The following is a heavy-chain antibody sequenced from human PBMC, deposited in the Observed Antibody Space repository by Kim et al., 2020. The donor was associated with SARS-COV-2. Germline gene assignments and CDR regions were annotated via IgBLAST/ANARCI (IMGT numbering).Heavy chain of an antibody. J-gene: IGHJ4*02. Sequence: AESVKGRFTIATDNSKKMMYLQRNSLRAEDTAVYYCTRDPDYSKGASFDYWGQGTLVTVSS. V-gene: IGHV3-74*01. D-gene: IGHD4-4*01. CDR3: TRDPDYSKGASFDY.